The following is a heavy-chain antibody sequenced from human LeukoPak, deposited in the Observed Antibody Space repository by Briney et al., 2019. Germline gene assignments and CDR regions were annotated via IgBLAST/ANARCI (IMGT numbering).Heavy chain of an antibody. CDR1: GFTFSSYA. D-gene: IGHD4/OR15-4a*01. V-gene: IGHV3-30*04. CDR2: ISYDGSNK. J-gene: IGHJ4*02. CDR3: ARDLVPGDYFDY. Sequence: GGSLGLSCAASGFTFSSYAMHWVRQAPGKGLEWVAVISYDGSNKYYADSVKGRFTISRDNSKNTLYLQMNSLRAEDTAVYYCARDLVPGDYFDYWGQGTLVTVSS.